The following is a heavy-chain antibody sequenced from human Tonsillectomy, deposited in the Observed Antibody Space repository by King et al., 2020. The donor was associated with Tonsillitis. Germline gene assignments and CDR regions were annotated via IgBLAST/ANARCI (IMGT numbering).Heavy chain of an antibody. CDR1: GFTFSNYG. Sequence: VQLVESGGGVVQPGGSLRLSCAASGFTFSNYGMHWVRQAPGKGPEWVAFIRSDGSNKFYADSVKGRFVIFRDNSKNTLYLQMNSLRAEDTAVYYCAKGGDSFGSWGQGTLVTVSS. D-gene: IGHD6-13*01. V-gene: IGHV3-30*02. CDR2: IRSDGSNK. CDR3: AKGGDSFGS. J-gene: IGHJ5*01.